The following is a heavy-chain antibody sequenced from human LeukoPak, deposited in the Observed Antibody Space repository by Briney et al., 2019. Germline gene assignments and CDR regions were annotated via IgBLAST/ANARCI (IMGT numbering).Heavy chain of an antibody. CDR1: GYTFTHHG. D-gene: IGHD6-19*01. V-gene: IGHV1-18*01. CDR3: MRDPTNTSGRYAYFDY. CDR2: ISCYSGDT. Sequence: GASVTVSCKASGYTFTHHGISWVRQAPGQGLEWMGWISCYSGDTNYAQKFQGRVTMSTDTSTTTAYMEMTGLRSDDTAVYYCMRDPTNTSGRYAYFDYWGQGTLVTVSS. J-gene: IGHJ4*02.